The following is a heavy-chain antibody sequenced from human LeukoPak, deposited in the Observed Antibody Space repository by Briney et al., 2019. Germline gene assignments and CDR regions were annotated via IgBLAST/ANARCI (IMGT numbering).Heavy chain of an antibody. CDR3: ARGGAPTVVTPVP. V-gene: IGHV3-21*01. Sequence: GGSLRLSCAASGFTFSSYSMNWVHQAPGRGLEWVSSISSSSSYIYYADSVKGRFTISRDNAKNSLYLQMNSLRAEDTAVYYCARGGAPTVVTPVPWGQGTLVTVSS. D-gene: IGHD4-23*01. J-gene: IGHJ5*02. CDR1: GFTFSSYS. CDR2: ISSSSSYI.